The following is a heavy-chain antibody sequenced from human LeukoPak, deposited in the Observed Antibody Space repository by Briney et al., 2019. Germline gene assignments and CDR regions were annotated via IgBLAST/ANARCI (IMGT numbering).Heavy chain of an antibody. CDR3: AKLFGGVIHY. V-gene: IGHV3-30*18. D-gene: IGHD3-10*01. J-gene: IGHJ4*02. Sequence: GALRLSFAASGFTLNSYGMHWVPPGPGKGLGWVAVISYDGSNKYYADSVKGRFTISRDNSKNTLYLQMNSLRAEDTAVYYCAKLFGGVIHYWGQGTLVTVSS. CDR1: GFTLNSYG. CDR2: ISYDGSNK.